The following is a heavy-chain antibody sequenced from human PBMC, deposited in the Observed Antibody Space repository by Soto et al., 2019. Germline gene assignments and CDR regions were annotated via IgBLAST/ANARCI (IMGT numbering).Heavy chain of an antibody. CDR2: ISSSSSYI. CDR3: ARKMDYDSSGYQPFDY. V-gene: IGHV3-21*01. CDR1: GFTFSSYS. Sequence: GVSLRLSCAASGFTFSSYSMNWVRQAPGKGLEWVSSISSSSSYIYYADSVKGRFTISRDNAKNSLYLQMNSLRAEDTAVYYCARKMDYDSSGYQPFDYWGQGTLVTVSS. D-gene: IGHD3-22*01. J-gene: IGHJ4*02.